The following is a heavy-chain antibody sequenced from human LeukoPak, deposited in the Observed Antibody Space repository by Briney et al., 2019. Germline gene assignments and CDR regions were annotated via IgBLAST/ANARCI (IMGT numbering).Heavy chain of an antibody. CDR1: GFTFSSYG. D-gene: IGHD6-25*01. Sequence: GGSLRLSCAATGFTFSSYGMHWVRQAPGKGLEWVALIRYDGSKKYYADSVKGRFTNSRDNSKNTLYLQMNSLRDEDTAIYYCAKDPQRNYFDYWGQGTLVTVSS. J-gene: IGHJ4*02. CDR3: AKDPQRNYFDY. CDR2: IRYDGSKK. V-gene: IGHV3-30*02.